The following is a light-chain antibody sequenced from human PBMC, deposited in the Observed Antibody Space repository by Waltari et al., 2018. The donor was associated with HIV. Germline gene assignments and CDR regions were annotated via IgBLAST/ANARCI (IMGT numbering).Light chain of an antibody. CDR1: QSVLSSSNNKNY. CDR3: QQYYNAPLT. Sequence: IVMTQSPDSLAVSLGERATINCKSSQSVLSSSNNKNYLAWYQQQPRQPPKLLIRWASTRESGVPDRVSGSGSGTDFTLTISSLQAEDVAVYYCQQYYNAPLTFGGGTKVQIK. V-gene: IGKV4-1*01. CDR2: WAS. J-gene: IGKJ4*01.